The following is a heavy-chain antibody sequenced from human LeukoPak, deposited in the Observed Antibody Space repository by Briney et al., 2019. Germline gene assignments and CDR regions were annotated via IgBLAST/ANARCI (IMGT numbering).Heavy chain of an antibody. CDR3: ARGRNSPIFGVVITKRNYYYYYMDV. V-gene: IGHV4-59*11. CDR1: GGSISSHY. Sequence: PSETLSLTCTVSGGSISSHYWSWIRQPPGKGLEWIGYIYYSGSTNYNPSLKSRVTISVDTSKNQFSLKLSSVTAADTAMYYCARGRNSPIFGVVITKRNYYYYYMDVWGKGTTVTVSS. J-gene: IGHJ6*03. CDR2: IYYSGST. D-gene: IGHD3-3*01.